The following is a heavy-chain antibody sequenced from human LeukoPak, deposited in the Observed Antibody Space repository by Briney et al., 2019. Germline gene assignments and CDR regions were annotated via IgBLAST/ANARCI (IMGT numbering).Heavy chain of an antibody. J-gene: IGHJ4*02. Sequence: SETLSLTCAVYGGSFSGYYWSWIRQPAGKGLEWIGRINTSGNTNYNPSLESRVTMSIDTSKNQFSLKMTSVSAADTAVYFCARDRLVRSSYFDYWGQGNLVTVSS. CDR1: GGSFSGYY. CDR2: INTSGNT. D-gene: IGHD6-6*01. V-gene: IGHV4-4*07. CDR3: ARDRLVRSSYFDY.